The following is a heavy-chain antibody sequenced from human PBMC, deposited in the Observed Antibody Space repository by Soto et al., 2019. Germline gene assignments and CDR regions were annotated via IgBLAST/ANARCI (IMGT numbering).Heavy chain of an antibody. J-gene: IGHJ6*02. V-gene: IGHV3-23*01. CDR1: GFPFCSYA. D-gene: IGHD3-10*01. CDR2: ISGSGGST. Sequence: PGGAPSPSRAAPGFPFCSYAMSWVPQAPGKGLEWVSAISGSGGSTYYADSVKGRFTISRDNSKNTLYLQMNSLRAEDTAVYYCARGRFGELLSGMDVWGQGTTVTVSS. CDR3: ARGRFGELLSGMDV.